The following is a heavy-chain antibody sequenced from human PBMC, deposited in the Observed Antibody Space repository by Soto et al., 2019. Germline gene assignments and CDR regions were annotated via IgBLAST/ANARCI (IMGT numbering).Heavy chain of an antibody. Sequence: PGESLKISCQASGYTLSAFWITWVRQMPGKGLEWMATIDPRDSYSNYSLSFQGHVTISADKSIGSAYLHWSTLEASDTAIYYCAPLSKGLCHTTNCQHYSGMDLWRQGTTVTVSS. CDR1: GYTLSAFW. D-gene: IGHD1-1*01. V-gene: IGHV5-10-1*01. CDR3: APLSKGLCHTTNCQHYSGMDL. CDR2: IDPRDSYS. J-gene: IGHJ6*02.